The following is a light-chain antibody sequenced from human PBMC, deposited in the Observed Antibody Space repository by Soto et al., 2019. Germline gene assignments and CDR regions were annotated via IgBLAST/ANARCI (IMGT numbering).Light chain of an antibody. J-gene: IGLJ2*01. CDR3: SSFSSITREV. V-gene: IGLV2-14*01. CDR2: EVS. Sequence: QSALTQHASVSGSPGQSITISCTGTSSDVGGYSYVSWYQQHPGKTPKLMIYEVSNRPSGVSHRFSGSKSGNTASLTISGLQTEDEADYYCSSFSSITREVFGGGTKVTVL. CDR1: SSDVGGYSY.